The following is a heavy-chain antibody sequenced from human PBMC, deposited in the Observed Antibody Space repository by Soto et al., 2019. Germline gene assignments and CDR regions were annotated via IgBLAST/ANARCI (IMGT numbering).Heavy chain of an antibody. CDR2: IYYSGST. V-gene: IGHV4-59*01. CDR3: ARVDGEYIHDF. D-gene: IGHD7-27*01. CDR1: GGSLSSYY. Sequence: SETLSLTCTVSGGSLSSYYWSWIRQPPGKGLEWIGYIYYSGSTNYNPSLKSRVTMSVDTSKNQFSLKLSSVTAADTAVYYCARVDGEYIHDFWGQGALVTVSS. J-gene: IGHJ4*02.